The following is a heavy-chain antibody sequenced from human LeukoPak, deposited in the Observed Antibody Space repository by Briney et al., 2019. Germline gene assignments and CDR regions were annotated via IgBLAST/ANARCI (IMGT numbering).Heavy chain of an antibody. CDR3: ARGGNSAPSIDY. Sequence: GGSLRLSCAASGFTFSSYWMHWVRQAPGKGLVWVSRINSDGSSTSYADSVKGRFTISRDKAKDTLYLQMNSLRAEDTAVYYCARGGNSAPSIDYWGEGTLVTVSS. V-gene: IGHV3-74*01. J-gene: IGHJ4*02. CDR2: INSDGSST. CDR1: GFTFSSYW. D-gene: IGHD4-23*01.